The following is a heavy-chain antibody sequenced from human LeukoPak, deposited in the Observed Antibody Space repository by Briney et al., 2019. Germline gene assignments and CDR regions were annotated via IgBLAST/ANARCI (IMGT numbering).Heavy chain of an antibody. CDR1: GFTFSSYA. CDR3: AKDPRLVRGVIFDY. CDR2: INGNDGGT. V-gene: IGHV3-23*01. J-gene: IGHJ4*02. Sequence: GGSLRLPCAASGFTFSSYAMSWVRQAPGGGLEWVSAINGNDGGTYYADSVKGRFTVSRDNFKNTLYLQMDSLSAEDTAVYFCAKDPRLVRGVIFDYWGQGARVTVSS. D-gene: IGHD3-10*01.